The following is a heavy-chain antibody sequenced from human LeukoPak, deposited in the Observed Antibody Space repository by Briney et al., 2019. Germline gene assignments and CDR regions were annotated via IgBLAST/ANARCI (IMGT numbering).Heavy chain of an antibody. J-gene: IGHJ6*04. D-gene: IGHD3-22*01. V-gene: IGHV3-53*01. CDR3: AREIGYYFDSNDSRLRGRLDV. CDR2: IYSGDTT. CDR1: GLTVNTNY. Sequence: GGSLRLSCAASGLTVNTNYMNWVRQAPGKGLEWVSVIYSGDTTDYADSVKGRFTISRDNSNNTVYLQMNSLRAEDTAVYFCAREIGYYFDSNDSRLRGRLDVWGVGTTVIVSS.